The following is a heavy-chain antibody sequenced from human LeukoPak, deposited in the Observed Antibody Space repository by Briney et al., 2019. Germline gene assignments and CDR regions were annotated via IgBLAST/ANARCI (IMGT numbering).Heavy chain of an antibody. J-gene: IGHJ4*02. CDR3: ARSGSGSYYLAY. CDR1: GGSISSSNW. Sequence: SGTLSLTCAVSGGSISSSNWWSWVRQPPGKGLEWIGEIYHSGSSNYNPSLKSRVTISLDKSKSQFSLNLSSVTAADMAVYYCARSGSGSYYLAYWGQGTLVTVSS. CDR2: IYHSGSS. V-gene: IGHV4-4*02. D-gene: IGHD3-10*01.